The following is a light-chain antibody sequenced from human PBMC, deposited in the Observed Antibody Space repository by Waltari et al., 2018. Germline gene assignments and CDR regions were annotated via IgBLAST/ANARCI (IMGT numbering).Light chain of an antibody. CDR2: LTN. V-gene: IGLV1-40*01. Sequence: QSVLTQPPSVSGAPGQRVTISCTGSSSNIGAGYDVHWYQQLPGTAPKLLIYLTNNRPAGVPDRFSGSKSGTSASLAITGLQAEDEADYYCQSYDSSLSASVFGGGTKLTVL. CDR3: QSYDSSLSASV. J-gene: IGLJ3*02. CDR1: SSNIGAGYD.